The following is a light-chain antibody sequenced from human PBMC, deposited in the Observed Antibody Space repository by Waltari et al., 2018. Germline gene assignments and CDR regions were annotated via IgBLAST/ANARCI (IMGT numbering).Light chain of an antibody. CDR2: WSS. CDR3: QQYYSGRT. CDR1: QSVLFSSSNKNY. V-gene: IGKV4-1*01. Sequence: DIVMTQSPDSLAVSLGERATINCKSSQSVLFSSSNKNYLAWYQQKPGQPPKLLIYWSSTRESWVPDRFSGSGSGRDFTLTISSLQAEDVAVYYCQQYYSGRTFGQGTKVEIK. J-gene: IGKJ1*01.